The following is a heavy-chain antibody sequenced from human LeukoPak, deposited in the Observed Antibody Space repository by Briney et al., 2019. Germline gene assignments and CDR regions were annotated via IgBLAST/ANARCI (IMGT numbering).Heavy chain of an antibody. D-gene: IGHD3-9*01. Sequence: GGSLRLSCAASGFTFSDYYMNWVRQAPGKGLEWVSSISSSSSYIYYADSLKGRFTISRDNAKNSLYLQMNSLRAEDTAIYYCARGLPGSYGRDYWGQGTLVTVSS. CDR3: ARGLPGSYGRDY. V-gene: IGHV3-21*01. CDR1: GFTFSDYY. CDR2: ISSSSSYI. J-gene: IGHJ4*02.